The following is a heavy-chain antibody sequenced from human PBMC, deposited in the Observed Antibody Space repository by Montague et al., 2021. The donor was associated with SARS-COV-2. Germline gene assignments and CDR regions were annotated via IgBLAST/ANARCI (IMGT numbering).Heavy chain of an antibody. V-gene: IGHV3-33*01. CDR3: ARDVYYYDSSGYYYGRYYYYGMDV. CDR1: GFTFSSYG. Sequence: SLRLSCAAFGFTFSSYGMHWVRQAPGKGLEWVAVIWYDGSNKYYADSVKGRFTISRDNSKNTLYLQMNSLRAEDTAVYYCARDVYYYDSSGYYYGRYYYYGMDVWGQGTTVTVSS. J-gene: IGHJ6*02. CDR2: IWYDGSNK. D-gene: IGHD3-22*01.